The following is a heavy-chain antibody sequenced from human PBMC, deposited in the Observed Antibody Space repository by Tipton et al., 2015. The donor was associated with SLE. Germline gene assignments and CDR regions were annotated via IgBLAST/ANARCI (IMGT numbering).Heavy chain of an antibody. Sequence: TLSLTCSVSGGSISSNYWIWIRQPPGKGLEWIGSIYYSGSTYYNASLKSRITVSVDTSKNQFSLQLTSVTAADTAVYYCARVCSGNSCYWGDYWGQGTLVTVSS. CDR1: GGSISSNY. J-gene: IGHJ4*02. D-gene: IGHD2-15*01. CDR2: IYYSGST. CDR3: ARVCSGNSCYWGDY. V-gene: IGHV4-59*08.